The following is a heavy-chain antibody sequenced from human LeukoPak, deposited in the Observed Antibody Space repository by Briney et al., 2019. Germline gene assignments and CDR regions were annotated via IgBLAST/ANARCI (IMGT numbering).Heavy chain of an antibody. Sequence: AASVKVSCKASGYTFTGYYMHWVRQAPGQGLGWMGRINPNSGGTNYAQKFQGRVTMTRDTSISTAYMELSCLRSEDTAVYYCARDRASGDDSSGYSFDYWGQGTLVTVSS. D-gene: IGHD3-22*01. J-gene: IGHJ4*02. CDR1: GYTFTGYY. CDR3: ARDRASGDDSSGYSFDY. CDR2: INPNSGGT. V-gene: IGHV1-2*06.